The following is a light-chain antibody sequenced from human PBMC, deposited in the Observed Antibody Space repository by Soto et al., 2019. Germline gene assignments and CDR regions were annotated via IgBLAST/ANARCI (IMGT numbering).Light chain of an antibody. CDR3: QQYQTLPRT. Sequence: DIVMTQSPDSLAVSLGERATINCKSSQSILYSANNKNYLAWYQQKPGQPPKLLIYWASTRDSGVPDRFRGGGSGTDFTLTISSLQAEDVAVYFCQQYQTLPRTFGQGTKVDIK. CDR2: WAS. CDR1: QSILYSANNKNY. V-gene: IGKV4-1*01. J-gene: IGKJ1*01.